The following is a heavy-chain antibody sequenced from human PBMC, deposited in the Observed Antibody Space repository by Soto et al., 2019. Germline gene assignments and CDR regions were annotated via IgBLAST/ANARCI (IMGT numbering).Heavy chain of an antibody. CDR3: AKNGLDNSPSAIDS. V-gene: IGHV3-23*01. J-gene: IGHJ4*02. Sequence: GGSLRLSCAASGFTFRNNVLSWVRQAPGKGLDWVSGITGSGRDTYYADSVKGRFTISRDNSKNMVFLQMSSLRAEDTAPYYCAKNGLDNSPSAIDSWGPGTLVTVSS. D-gene: IGHD2-8*01. CDR1: GFTFRNNV. CDR2: ITGSGRDT.